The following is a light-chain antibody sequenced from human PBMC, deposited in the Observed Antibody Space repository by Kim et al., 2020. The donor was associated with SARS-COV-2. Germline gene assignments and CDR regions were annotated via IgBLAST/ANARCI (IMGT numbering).Light chain of an antibody. V-gene: IGKV1D-12*01. CDR1: QVISSW. CDR3: QQANTFPLT. Sequence: ASVGDRVTITCRASQVISSWLAWYQQKPGKAPKLLIYAASKLQSGVPSRFSGSGSGTDFTLTINSLQPEDFATYYCQQANTFPLTFGPGTKVDIK. J-gene: IGKJ3*01. CDR2: AAS.